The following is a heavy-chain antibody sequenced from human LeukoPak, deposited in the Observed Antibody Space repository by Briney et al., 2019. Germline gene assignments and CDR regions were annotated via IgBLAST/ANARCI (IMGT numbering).Heavy chain of an antibody. D-gene: IGHD3-10*01. J-gene: IGHJ6*04. Sequence: ASVKVTCKASGYTFTSYAMHWVRQPPGQRLEWMGWSNAGYGNTKYSHKFQGRLTIIIDTSAHTAYMELSSLRCEDTAVYYCARGDALWCGAPGYGMDVWGKGTTVTVSS. CDR1: GYTFTSYA. V-gene: IGHV1-3*01. CDR3: ARGDALWCGAPGYGMDV. CDR2: SNAGYGNT.